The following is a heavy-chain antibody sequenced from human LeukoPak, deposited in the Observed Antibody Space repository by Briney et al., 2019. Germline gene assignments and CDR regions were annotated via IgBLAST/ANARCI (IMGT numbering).Heavy chain of an antibody. Sequence: GASVKVSCKASGCTFTGYYIHWVRQAPGQGLEWMGWINPNSGDTNYAQKFEGRVTMTRDTSISTAYMDLSRLISDDTAVYYCARDWRGYYYYLDVWGKGTTVTVSS. CDR1: GCTFTGYY. V-gene: IGHV1-2*02. J-gene: IGHJ6*03. CDR2: INPNSGDT. CDR3: ARDWRGYYYYLDV. D-gene: IGHD3-10*01.